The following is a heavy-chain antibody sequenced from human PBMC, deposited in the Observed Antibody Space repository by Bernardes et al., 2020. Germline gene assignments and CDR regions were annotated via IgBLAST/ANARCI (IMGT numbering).Heavy chain of an antibody. V-gene: IGHV1-69*13. CDR3: ARGGTIFGVDPYYYYGMDV. D-gene: IGHD3-3*01. CDR2: IIPIFGTA. CDR1: GGTFSSYA. Sequence: SVKVSCKASGGTFSSYAISWVRQAPGQGLEWMGGIIPIFGTANYAQKFQGRVTITADESTSTAYMELSSLRSEDTAVYYCARGGTIFGVDPYYYYGMDVGGKGTTVTVSS. J-gene: IGHJ6*04.